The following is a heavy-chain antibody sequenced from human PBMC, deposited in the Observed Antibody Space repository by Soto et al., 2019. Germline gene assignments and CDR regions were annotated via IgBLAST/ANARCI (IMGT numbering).Heavy chain of an antibody. J-gene: IGHJ4*02. V-gene: IGHV1-3*01. Sequence: QVQLVQSGAEVKKPGASVKVSCKASGYTFTSYAMHWVRQAPGQRLEWMGWISAGNGNTKYSQKFQGRVTITRDTSASTAYMELSRLRSEDTAVYYCARDQSAYDFWSGYSDPGYFDYWGQGTLVTVSS. D-gene: IGHD3-3*01. CDR3: ARDQSAYDFWSGYSDPGYFDY. CDR1: GYTFTSYA. CDR2: ISAGNGNT.